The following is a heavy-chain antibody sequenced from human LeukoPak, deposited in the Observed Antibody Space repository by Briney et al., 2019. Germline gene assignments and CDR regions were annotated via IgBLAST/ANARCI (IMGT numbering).Heavy chain of an antibody. D-gene: IGHD3-9*01. CDR3: AKDGTINYDILTGYRTSAFDY. Sequence: GGSLRLSCAASGFTFSSYAMHWVRQAPGKGLEWVAFIRYDGSNKYYADSVKGRFTISRDNSKNTLYLQMNSLRAEDTAVYYCAKDGTINYDILTGYRTSAFDYWGQGTLVTVSS. CDR1: GFTFSSYA. V-gene: IGHV3-30*02. CDR2: IRYDGSNK. J-gene: IGHJ4*02.